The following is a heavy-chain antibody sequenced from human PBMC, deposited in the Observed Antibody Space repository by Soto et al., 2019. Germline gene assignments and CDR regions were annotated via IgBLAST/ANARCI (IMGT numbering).Heavy chain of an antibody. CDR1: GFTFSSYA. CDR3: AKGRTYYDFWSGYP. CDR2: ISGSGGST. V-gene: IGHV3-23*01. D-gene: IGHD3-3*01. J-gene: IGHJ5*02. Sequence: PGGSLRLSCAASGFTFSSYAMSWVRQAPGKGLEWVSAISGSGGSTYYADSVKGRFTISRDNSKNTLYLQMNSLRAEDTAVYYCAKGRTYYDFWSGYPWGQGTLVTVSS.